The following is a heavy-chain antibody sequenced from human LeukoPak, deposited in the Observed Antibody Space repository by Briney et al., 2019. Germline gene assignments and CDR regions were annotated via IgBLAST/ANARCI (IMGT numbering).Heavy chain of an antibody. J-gene: IGHJ4*02. D-gene: IGHD4-17*01. CDR2: ISAYNGNT. CDR3: ARDESFAGDYPY. Sequence: ASVKVSCKASGYTLTSYGISWVRQAPGQGLEWMGWISAYNGNTNYAQKLQGRVTMTTDTSTSTAYMELRSLRSDDTAVYYCARDESFAGDYPYWGQGTLVTVSS. V-gene: IGHV1-18*01. CDR1: GYTLTSYG.